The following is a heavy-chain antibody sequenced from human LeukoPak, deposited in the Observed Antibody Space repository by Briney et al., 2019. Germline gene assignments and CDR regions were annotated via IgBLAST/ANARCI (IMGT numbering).Heavy chain of an antibody. CDR3: ARAPSLEPAYMDV. CDR1: GYTFTGYY. Sequence: TSVKVSCKASGYTFTGYYMNWVPQAPGQGLEWIGWINPNSGGTNYAQKFQGRVTMTRDTSISTAYMELSRLRSDDTAVYYCARAPSLEPAYMDVWGKGTTVTVSS. J-gene: IGHJ6*03. V-gene: IGHV1-2*02. CDR2: INPNSGGT. D-gene: IGHD3-3*01.